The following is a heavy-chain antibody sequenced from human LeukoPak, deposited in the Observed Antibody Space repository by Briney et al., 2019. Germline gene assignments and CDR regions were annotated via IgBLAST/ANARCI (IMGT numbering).Heavy chain of an antibody. D-gene: IGHD7-27*01. V-gene: IGHV3-15*01. CDR3: TAGLGKSDFDY. Sequence: GGSLRLSCAASGFTFSSYGMNWVRQAPGKGLEWVARIKSKTDGGTTDYAAPVKGRFTISTDDSKNTLYLQMNSLKTEDTAVYYCTAGLGKSDFDYWSQGTLVTVSS. J-gene: IGHJ4*02. CDR1: GFTFSSYG. CDR2: IKSKTDGGTT.